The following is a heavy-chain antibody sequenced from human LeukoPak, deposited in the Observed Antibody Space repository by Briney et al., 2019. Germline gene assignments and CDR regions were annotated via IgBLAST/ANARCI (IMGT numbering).Heavy chain of an antibody. D-gene: IGHD6-13*01. J-gene: IGHJ4*01. V-gene: IGHV3-48*03. CDR3: ARVYSVKGSWHLPGLTDY. CDR2: ISSSGSTI. Sequence: GGSLRLSCAASGFTFSSYEMNWVRQAPGKGLEWVSYISSSGSTIYYADSVKGRFTISRDNAKNSLYLQMNSLRAEDTAVYYCARVYSVKGSWHLPGLTDYWGHGTLVTVSS. CDR1: GFTFSSYE.